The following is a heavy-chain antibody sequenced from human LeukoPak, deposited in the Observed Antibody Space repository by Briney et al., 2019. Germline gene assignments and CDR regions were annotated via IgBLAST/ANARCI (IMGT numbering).Heavy chain of an antibody. V-gene: IGHV4-30-2*01. CDR1: GGSISSGGYS. J-gene: IGHJ4*02. D-gene: IGHD6-19*01. Sequence: SETLPLTCAVSGGSISSGGYSWSWIRQPPGKGLEWIGYIYHSGSTKYNPSLKSRVTISVDTSKNQFSLKLSSVTAADMAVYYCARGQTNSSGWYYFDYWGQGTLVTVSS. CDR2: IYHSGST. CDR3: ARGQTNSSGWYYFDY.